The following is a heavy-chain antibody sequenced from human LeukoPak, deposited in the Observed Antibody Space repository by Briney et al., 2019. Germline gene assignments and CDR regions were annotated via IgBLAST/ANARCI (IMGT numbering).Heavy chain of an antibody. V-gene: IGHV4-30-2*01. CDR2: IYHSGST. J-gene: IGHJ4*02. D-gene: IGHD3-3*01. CDR1: GGSISSGGYY. CDR3: ARSANNDYDFWSRYPGFDY. Sequence: PSQTLSLTCTVSGGSISSGGYYWSWIRQPPGKGLEWIGYIYHSGSTYYNPSLKSRVTISVDRSKNQFSLKLNSVTAADTAVYYCARSANNDYDFWSRYPGFDYWAQGTLVTVSS.